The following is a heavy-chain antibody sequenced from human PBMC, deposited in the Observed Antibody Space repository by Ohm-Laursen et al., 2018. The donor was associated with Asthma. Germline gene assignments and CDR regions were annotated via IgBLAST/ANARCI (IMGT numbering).Heavy chain of an antibody. Sequence: SLRLSCSASGFIVSDYFMHWVRQRPGEGLVWISHLFPDGRHTNYADSVKGRFTISRDDAKNTLYLQMNSLRADDSAVYYCARGNLEGLQWGQGTLVTVSS. D-gene: IGHD5-24*01. CDR2: LFPDGRHT. CDR3: ARGNLEGLQ. CDR1: GFIVSDYF. J-gene: IGHJ4*02. V-gene: IGHV3-74*01.